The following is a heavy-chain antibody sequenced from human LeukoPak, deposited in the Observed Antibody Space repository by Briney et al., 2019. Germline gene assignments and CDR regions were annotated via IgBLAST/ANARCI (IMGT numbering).Heavy chain of an antibody. CDR3: ATDPYNWDPSDY. Sequence: GGSLRLSCAASGFTFSSYWMSWVRQAPGKGLEWVANIKQDGSEKYYVDSVKGRFTISRDNAKNSLYLQMSSLRAEDTAVYYCATDPYNWDPSDYWGQGTLVTVSS. D-gene: IGHD1-20*01. CDR1: GFTFSSYW. CDR2: IKQDGSEK. J-gene: IGHJ4*02. V-gene: IGHV3-7*01.